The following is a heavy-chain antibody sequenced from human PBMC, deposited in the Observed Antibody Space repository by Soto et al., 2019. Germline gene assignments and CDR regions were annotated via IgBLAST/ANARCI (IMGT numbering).Heavy chain of an antibody. Sequence: PGGSLKISCNGSGYSFTSYWIGWVRQMPWKGLEWMGIIYPGDSDTRYSPSFQGQVTISADKSISTAYLQWSSLKASDTAMYYCARFLAYCGGDCYSGRGYFDYWGQGTLVTVSS. CDR3: ARFLAYCGGDCYSGRGYFDY. J-gene: IGHJ4*02. D-gene: IGHD2-21*02. CDR2: IYPGDSDT. V-gene: IGHV5-51*01. CDR1: GYSFTSYW.